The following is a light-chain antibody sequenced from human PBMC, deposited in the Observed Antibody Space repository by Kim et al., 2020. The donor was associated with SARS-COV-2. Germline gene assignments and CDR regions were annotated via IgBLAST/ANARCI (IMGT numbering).Light chain of an antibody. J-gene: IGKJ3*01. CDR2: EAS. CDR3: QQYKRFSPVT. CDR1: ESISSW. Sequence: DIQMTQSPSTLSASVGDRVTITCRASESISSWLAWYQQKPGKAPNLLIYEASSLESGVPSRFSGSGSGTDFTLTISSLQPDDFATYYCQQYKRFSPVTFGPGTKVDIK. V-gene: IGKV1-5*03.